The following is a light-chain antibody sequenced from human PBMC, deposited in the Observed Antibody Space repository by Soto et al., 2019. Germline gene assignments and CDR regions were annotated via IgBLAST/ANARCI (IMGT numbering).Light chain of an antibody. CDR2: GAS. V-gene: IGKV3-15*01. J-gene: IGKJ1*01. CDR3: QQYNNWPPWT. Sequence: EFVLPQSHGTLSFSPGERATLSCRAIQTVRNNYLAWYQQKPGQAPRLLIYGASSRATGIPARFSGSGSGTEFTLTISSLQSEDFAVYFCQQYNNWPPWTFGQGTKVDIK. CDR1: QTVRNN.